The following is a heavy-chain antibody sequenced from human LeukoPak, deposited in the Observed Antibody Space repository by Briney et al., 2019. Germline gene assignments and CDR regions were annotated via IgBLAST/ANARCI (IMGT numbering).Heavy chain of an antibody. Sequence: GGSLRLSCAASGFTVSSSYMSWVRQAPGKGLEWVSVIYSGGRIYYADSVKGRFTISRDNSKNTLYLQMNSLRAEDTAVYYCARGPYDIVEVPAAIAFDYWGQGTLVTVSS. V-gene: IGHV3-66*02. CDR2: IYSGGRI. D-gene: IGHD2-2*01. CDR3: ARGPYDIVEVPAAIAFDY. CDR1: GFTVSSSY. J-gene: IGHJ4*02.